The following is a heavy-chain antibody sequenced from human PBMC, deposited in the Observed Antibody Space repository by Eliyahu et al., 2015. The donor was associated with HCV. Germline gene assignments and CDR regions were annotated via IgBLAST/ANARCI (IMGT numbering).Heavy chain of an antibody. D-gene: IGHD3-9*01. CDR2: IGGXSSLR. Sequence: EVLLEDXGGGXVKPGESLXLSCAASGFKFSDYKMTWVRQAPGKGLEWVSTIGGXSSLRHYADSVRGRFTISRDDVKNSVSLQMNTLRAEDTAVYYCVRDGILRYVDYLLYPSDHWGRGTLVIVSS. J-gene: IGHJ5*02. CDR3: VRDGILRYVDYLLYPSDH. V-gene: IGHV3-21*06. CDR1: GFKFSDYK.